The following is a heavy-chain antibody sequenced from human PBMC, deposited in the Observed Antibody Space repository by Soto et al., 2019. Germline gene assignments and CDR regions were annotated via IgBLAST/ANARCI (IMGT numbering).Heavy chain of an antibody. CDR3: VCSTSAYYYYYGMDV. D-gene: IGHD2-2*01. J-gene: IGHJ6*02. CDR2: SYYSVST. Sequence: QVQLQESGPGLVKPSQTLSLTCTVSGGSISSGGYYWSWICQHPGKVREWIGYSYYSVSTYYNPSRTSRVTISVDTSKNQFSLKLSSVTAADTAVYYCVCSTSAYYYYYGMDVWGQGTTVTVSS. V-gene: IGHV4-31*03. CDR1: GGSISSGGYY.